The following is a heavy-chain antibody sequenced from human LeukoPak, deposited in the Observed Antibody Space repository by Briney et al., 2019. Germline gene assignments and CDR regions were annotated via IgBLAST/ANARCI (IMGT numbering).Heavy chain of an antibody. D-gene: IGHD2/OR15-2a*01. CDR3: SEGYFVPFDH. CDR2: LSYTGKT. J-gene: IGHJ4*02. Sequence: LSETLSLTRAVSGDSVSSFHWNWIPQLPGKRREWIGCLSYTGKTDYNPSLASRVTISLDTSKNQGFILKLRSVTAAVTAVYYCSEGYFVPFDHWGQGIRVTVSS. V-gene: IGHV4-59*02. CDR1: GDSVSSFH.